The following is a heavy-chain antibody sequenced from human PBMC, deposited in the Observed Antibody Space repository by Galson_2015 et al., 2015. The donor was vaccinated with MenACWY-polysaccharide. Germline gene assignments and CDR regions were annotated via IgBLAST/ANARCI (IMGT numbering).Heavy chain of an antibody. Sequence: SLRLSCAVSGFSITSYAVNWVRQAPGKGLEWVAVISGSGTNIQYADSVKGRFTISRDTSKSTLYLQMSSLRAEDTAKYYCAKASQWGAAAVGSFDHRGQGTLVTVSS. D-gene: IGHD6-13*01. CDR2: ISGSGTNI. J-gene: IGHJ4*02. CDR1: GFSITSYA. V-gene: IGHV3-23*01. CDR3: AKASQWGAAAVGSFDH.